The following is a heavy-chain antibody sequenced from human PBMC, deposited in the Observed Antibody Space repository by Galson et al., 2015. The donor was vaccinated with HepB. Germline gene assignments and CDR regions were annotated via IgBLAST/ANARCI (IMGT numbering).Heavy chain of an antibody. CDR2: IYPGDSDT. CDR3: ARLPATVTTLSNWFDP. D-gene: IGHD4-17*01. J-gene: IGHJ5*02. Sequence: QSGAEVKKPGESLKISCKGSGYSFTNYWIGWVRQMPGRGLEWMGIIYPGDSDTRYSPSFQGQVTIAADKSISTAYLQWSSLKASDTAMYYCARLPATVTTLSNWFDPWGQGTLVTVSS. CDR1: GYSFTNYW. V-gene: IGHV5-51*01.